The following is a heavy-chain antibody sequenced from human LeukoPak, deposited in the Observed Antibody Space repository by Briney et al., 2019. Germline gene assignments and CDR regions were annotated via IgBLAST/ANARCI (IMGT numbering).Heavy chain of an antibody. J-gene: IGHJ4*02. CDR1: GYTFTGYY. D-gene: IGHD2/OR15-2a*01. V-gene: IGHV1-2*02. CDR3: ARDHGPYYAVDY. Sequence: ASVKVSCKASGYTFTGYYMHWVRQAPGQGLEWMGWINPGSGGTIYAQNFQGRVTMTRDTSISTAYMELSSLRSEDTAVYYCARDHGPYYAVDYWGQGTLVTVST. CDR2: INPGSGGT.